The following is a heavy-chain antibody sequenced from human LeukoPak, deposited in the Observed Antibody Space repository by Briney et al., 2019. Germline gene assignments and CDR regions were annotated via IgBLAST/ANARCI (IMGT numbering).Heavy chain of an antibody. CDR1: GFTFSSYA. D-gene: IGHD5-12*01. CDR3: AKDGYSGYRDPYYFDY. J-gene: IGHJ4*02. CDR2: ISGSGGST. Sequence: GGSLRLSCAASGFTFSSYAMSWVRQAPGKGLEWVSAISGSGGSTYYADSVEGRFTISRDNSKNTLYLQMNSLRAEDTAVYYCAKDGYSGYRDPYYFDYWGQGTLVTVSS. V-gene: IGHV3-23*01.